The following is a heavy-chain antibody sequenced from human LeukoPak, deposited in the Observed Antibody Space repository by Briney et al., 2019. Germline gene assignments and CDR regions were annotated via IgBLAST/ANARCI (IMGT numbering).Heavy chain of an antibody. D-gene: IGHD3-10*01. Sequence: ASVKVSCKASGYTFISYDINWVRQATGQGLEWMGWMNPNSGNTGYAQKFQGRVTMTRNPSISTAYMELSGLRSEDTAVYYCARESGFYGSGTRHWGQGTLVTVSS. V-gene: IGHV1-8*01. J-gene: IGHJ4*02. CDR2: MNPNSGNT. CDR3: ARESGFYGSGTRH. CDR1: GYTFISYD.